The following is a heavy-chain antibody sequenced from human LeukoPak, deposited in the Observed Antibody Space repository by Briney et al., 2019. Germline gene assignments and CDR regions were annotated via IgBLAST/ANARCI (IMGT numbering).Heavy chain of an antibody. D-gene: IGHD3-22*01. J-gene: IGHJ5*02. V-gene: IGHV3-23*01. CDR3: AKDPNLRSSYDTSGYYYGS. Sequence: GGSLRLPCAASGFTFSSYSMNWVRQAPGEGLEWVSTTSGSGSSNTYYADSVKGRFTISRDNSKNTLYLQMNSLRAEDTTVFYCAKDPNLRSSYDTSGYYYGSWGQGTLVTVSS. CDR1: GFTFSSYS. CDR2: TSGSGSSNT.